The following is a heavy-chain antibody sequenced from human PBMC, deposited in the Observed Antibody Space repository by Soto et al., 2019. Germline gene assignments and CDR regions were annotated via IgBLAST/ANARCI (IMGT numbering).Heavy chain of an antibody. Sequence: QVQLVESGGGVVQPGRSLRLSCAASGFTFSSYGMHWVRQAPGKGLEWVAVISYDGSNKYYADSVKGRFTISRDNSXXTLYLQMNSLRAEDTAVYYCAKDHGIAVATDAFDIWGQGTMVTVSS. CDR2: ISYDGSNK. V-gene: IGHV3-30*18. CDR1: GFTFSSYG. CDR3: AKDHGIAVATDAFDI. D-gene: IGHD6-19*01. J-gene: IGHJ3*02.